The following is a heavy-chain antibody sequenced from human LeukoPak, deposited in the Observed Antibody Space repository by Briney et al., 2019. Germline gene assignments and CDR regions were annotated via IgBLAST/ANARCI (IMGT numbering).Heavy chain of an antibody. V-gene: IGHV1-69*13. J-gene: IGHJ4*02. Sequence: ASVKVSCKASGGTFSSYAISWVRQAPGQGLEWMGGIIPIFGTANYAQKFQGRVTITADESTSTAYMELSSLRSEDTAVYYCASIMEPYYFDYWGRGTLVTVSS. CDR1: GGTFSSYA. CDR2: IIPIFGTA. D-gene: IGHD3-16*01. CDR3: ASIMEPYYFDY.